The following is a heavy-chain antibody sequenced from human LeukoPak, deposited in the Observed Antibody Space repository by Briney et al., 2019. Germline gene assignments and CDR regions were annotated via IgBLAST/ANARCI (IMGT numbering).Heavy chain of an antibody. CDR2: IYDSGST. D-gene: IGHD3/OR15-3a*01. CDR1: GGSISSYY. J-gene: IGHJ3*02. CDR3: ARHLGTGYYDACDI. Sequence: SETLSLTCTVSGGSISSYYWSWIRQPPGKGLEWIGYIYDSGSTNYNPSLKSRVTISVDTSKNHFSLKMSSVTAADTALYYCARHLGTGYYDACDIWGQGTMVTVSS. V-gene: IGHV4-59*08.